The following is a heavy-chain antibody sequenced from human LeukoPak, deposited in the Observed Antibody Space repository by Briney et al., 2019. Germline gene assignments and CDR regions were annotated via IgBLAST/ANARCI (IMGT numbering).Heavy chain of an antibody. CDR1: GYTFSNYF. D-gene: IGHD1-14*01. J-gene: IGHJ5*02. V-gene: IGHV1-18*01. CDR3: ARDIKRSRARWENLGFDP. Sequence: GASVKVSCKASGYTFSNYFMNWVRQAPGQGLEWMGWISAYNGNTNYAQKLQGRVTMTTDTSTSTAYMELRSLRSDDTAVYYCARDIKRSRARWENLGFDPWGQGTLVTVSS. CDR2: ISAYNGNT.